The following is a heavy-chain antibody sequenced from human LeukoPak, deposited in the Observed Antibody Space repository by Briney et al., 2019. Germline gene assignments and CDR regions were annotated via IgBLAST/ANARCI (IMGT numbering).Heavy chain of an antibody. J-gene: IGHJ4*02. CDR1: GFIFNSYG. Sequence: GSLRLSCAASGFIFNSYGMHWVRQAPGKGLEWVAFIRYDGSNKYYADSVKGRFTISRDNSKNTLYLQMNSLRVEDTAVYYCATLPYYYDCSGSYYFDYWGQGTLVTVSS. D-gene: IGHD3-22*01. CDR2: IRYDGSNK. V-gene: IGHV3-30*02. CDR3: ATLPYYYDCSGSYYFDY.